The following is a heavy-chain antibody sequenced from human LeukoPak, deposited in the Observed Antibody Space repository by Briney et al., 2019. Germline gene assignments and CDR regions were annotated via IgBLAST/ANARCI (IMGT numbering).Heavy chain of an antibody. V-gene: IGHV3-11*01. CDR2: ISSSGTTI. CDR1: GFTFSDYY. J-gene: IGHJ6*01. CDR3: ARAKNYDYSLWDV. D-gene: IGHD3-3*01. Sequence: GGSLRLSCAASGFTFSDYYMSWIRQAPGKGLEGGSYISSSGTTIYYADSVKGGFTISRDNAETSRYLQMHSLRAEDTAVYYCARAKNYDYSLWDVWGQGTTVTVSS.